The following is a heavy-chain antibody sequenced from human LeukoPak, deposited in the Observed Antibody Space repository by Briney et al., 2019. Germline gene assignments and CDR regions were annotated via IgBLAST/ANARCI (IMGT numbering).Heavy chain of an antibody. Sequence: PSETPSLTCTVSGDSISSGDYFWTSMRQPAGKGLEWIGHIYFSGNTTYNPSLKRRLTMSLDTSKNQFSLNLTSVRAPDTAVYFCARGRSLPHPLQVWFDAWGQGTLVTVSS. CDR2: IYFSGNT. D-gene: IGHD4-11*01. V-gene: IGHV4-61*09. J-gene: IGHJ5*02. CDR3: ARGRSLPHPLQVWFDA. CDR1: GDSISSGDYF.